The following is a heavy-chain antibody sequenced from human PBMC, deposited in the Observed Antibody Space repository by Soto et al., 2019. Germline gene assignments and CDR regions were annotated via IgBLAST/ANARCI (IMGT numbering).Heavy chain of an antibody. CDR1: GLPFSSKW. CDR3: ARRSSGWYFDY. V-gene: IGHV3-7*05. D-gene: IGHD6-19*01. Sequence: GGSLRLSCVASGLPFSSKWMKWVRQAPGKGLEWVASISPDGRGGHYVDSMKGRFAISRDNAKNTLYLQMNSLRAEDTAVYYCARRSSGWYFDYWGQGTLVTVSS. CDR2: ISPDGRGG. J-gene: IGHJ4*02.